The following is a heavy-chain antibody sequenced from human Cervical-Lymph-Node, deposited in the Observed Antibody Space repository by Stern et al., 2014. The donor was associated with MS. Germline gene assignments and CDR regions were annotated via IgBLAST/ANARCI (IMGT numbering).Heavy chain of an antibody. CDR2: ISNDGRDK. J-gene: IGHJ4*02. D-gene: IGHD1-26*01. CDR3: AKGGSGSYLD. Sequence: VQLVESGGGVVQPGRSLRLSCAASGFVFRCFALHWVRQAPGKGLEWVALISNDGRDKYYTDSVKCRFTVSIDNSNNTVDLEMNSLRLEDTAVYYCAKGGSGSYLDWGQGSLVTVSS. V-gene: IGHV3-30*04. CDR1: GFVFRCFA.